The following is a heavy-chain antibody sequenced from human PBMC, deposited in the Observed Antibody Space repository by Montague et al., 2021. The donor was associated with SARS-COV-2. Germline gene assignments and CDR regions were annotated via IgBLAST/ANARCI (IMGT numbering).Heavy chain of an antibody. D-gene: IGHD1-14*01. Sequence: SLRLSCAASGFTFNSYWMHWVRQAPGKGLVWVSRINSDGSYTTYXXSLKGRFTTSRDNAKNALYLQMNSLRAEDTAVYHCTRGGPLSYYYYGMDVWGQGTTVTVSS. CDR1: GFTFNSYW. V-gene: IGHV3-74*01. CDR2: INSDGSYT. J-gene: IGHJ6*02. CDR3: TRGGPLSYYYYGMDV.